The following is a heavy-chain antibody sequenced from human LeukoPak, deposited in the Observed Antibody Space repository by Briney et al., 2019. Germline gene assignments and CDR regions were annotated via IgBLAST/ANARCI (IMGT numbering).Heavy chain of an antibody. J-gene: IGHJ4*02. CDR1: GFTFGSFW. CDR3: TTRSPARYCSDGACYSSADY. Sequence: GGSLRLSCEASGFTFGSFWMHWVRRAPGKGLDWVSRINSDGSSISYGDSVKGRFTISRDDSKDTLYLQMNSLNTEDTAMYYCTTRSPARYCSDGACYSSADYWGRGTLVTVSS. V-gene: IGHV3-74*01. D-gene: IGHD2-15*01. CDR2: INSDGSSI.